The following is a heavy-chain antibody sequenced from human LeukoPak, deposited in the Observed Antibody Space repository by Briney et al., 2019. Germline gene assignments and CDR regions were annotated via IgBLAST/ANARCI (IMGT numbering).Heavy chain of an antibody. CDR1: GGSISGYY. D-gene: IGHD4-17*01. V-gene: IGHV4-59*01. CDR2: IDYSGST. Sequence: PSETLSLTCTVSGGSISGYYWSWSRQPPGKGLEWIGYIDYSGSTNYNPSLKSRVTISVDTSKNQFSLRLRYVTAADTAVYYCARTASTVTTAIDYWGQGTLVTVSS. CDR3: ARTASTVTTAIDY. J-gene: IGHJ4*02.